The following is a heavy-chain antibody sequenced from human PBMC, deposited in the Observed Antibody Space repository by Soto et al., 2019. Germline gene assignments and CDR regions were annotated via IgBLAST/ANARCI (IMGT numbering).Heavy chain of an antibody. D-gene: IGHD2-21*01. J-gene: IGHJ4*02. CDR3: ARGPNSDC. Sequence: EERLVQSGGGLVQPGGSLRLSCAASGFSVGGNYMSWVRQAPGKGLELVSLIYSDGNPFYADSMKGRFTLSRDNSNNMLYLQMDSLRAEDMAVYYCARGPNSDCWGQGTLVIVSS. CDR1: GFSVGGNY. CDR2: IYSDGNP. V-gene: IGHV3-53*01.